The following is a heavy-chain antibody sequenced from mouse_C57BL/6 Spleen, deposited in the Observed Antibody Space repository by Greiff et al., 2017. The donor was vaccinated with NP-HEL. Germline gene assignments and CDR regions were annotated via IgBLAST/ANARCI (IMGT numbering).Heavy chain of an antibody. J-gene: IGHJ4*01. CDR3: TSVAQAIYYAMDY. D-gene: IGHD3-2*02. V-gene: IGHV1-15*01. Sequence: VKLVESGAELVRPGASVTLSCKASGYTFTDYEMHWVKQTPVHGLEWIGAIDPETGGTAYNQKFKGKAILTADKSSSTAYMELRSLTSEDSAVYYCTSVAQAIYYAMDYWGQGTSVTVSS. CDR1: GYTFTDYE. CDR2: IDPETGGT.